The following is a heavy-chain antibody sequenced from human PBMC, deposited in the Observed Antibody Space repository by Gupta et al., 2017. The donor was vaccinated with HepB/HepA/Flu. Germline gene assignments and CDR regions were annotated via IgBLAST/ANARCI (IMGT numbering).Heavy chain of an antibody. Sequence: QVQLVQSGAEVKKPGASVKVSCKASGYTFTSYAMHWVRQAPGQRLEWMGWINAGNGNTKYSQKFQGRVTITRDTSASTAYMELGSLRSEDTAVYYCARDSSSWSPFGAFDIWGQGTMVTVSS. D-gene: IGHD6-13*01. J-gene: IGHJ3*02. V-gene: IGHV1-3*01. CDR2: INAGNGNT. CDR3: ARDSSSWSPFGAFDI. CDR1: GYTFTSYA.